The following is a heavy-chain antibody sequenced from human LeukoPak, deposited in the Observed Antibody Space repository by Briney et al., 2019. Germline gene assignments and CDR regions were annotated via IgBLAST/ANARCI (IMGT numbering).Heavy chain of an antibody. CDR2: IYYSGST. J-gene: IGHJ4*02. CDR1: GGSISSYN. Sequence: SETLSLTCTVSGGSISSYNWNWIRQPPGKGLEWIGYIYYSGSTNYNPSLKSRVTISVDTSKNQFSLKLSSVTAADTAVYYCAREESGYSYGPFDYWGQGTLVTVSS. V-gene: IGHV4-59*01. D-gene: IGHD5-18*01. CDR3: AREESGYSYGPFDY.